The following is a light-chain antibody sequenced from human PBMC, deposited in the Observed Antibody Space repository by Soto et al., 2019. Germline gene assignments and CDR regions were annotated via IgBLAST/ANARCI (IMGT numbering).Light chain of an antibody. CDR2: AAS. CDR3: QQYNNWWT. CDR1: RGISSY. Sequence: DIQMTQSPSTLSGSVGDRVTITCRASRGISSYLAWYQQKPGKAPKLLIYAASTLQSGVPSRFSGSGSGTDFTLTISSLQSEDFAVYYCQQYNNWWTFGQGTKVDIK. V-gene: IGKV1-9*01. J-gene: IGKJ1*01.